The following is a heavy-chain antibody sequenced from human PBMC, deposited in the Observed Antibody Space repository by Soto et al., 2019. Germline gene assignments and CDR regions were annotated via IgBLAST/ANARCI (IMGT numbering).Heavy chain of an antibody. V-gene: IGHV1-18*01. Sequence: QVQLVQSGAEVKKPGASVKVSCKTSGYTFTSYHISWVRQAPGQGLEWMGWISAYNTNTNYARKFQGRVTMTTDTLASTAYMELRSLRSADPAVYYCARDTTPTDYWGQGTLVTVSS. J-gene: IGHJ4*02. CDR2: ISAYNTNT. CDR3: ARDTTPTDY. CDR1: GYTFTSYH. D-gene: IGHD1-1*01.